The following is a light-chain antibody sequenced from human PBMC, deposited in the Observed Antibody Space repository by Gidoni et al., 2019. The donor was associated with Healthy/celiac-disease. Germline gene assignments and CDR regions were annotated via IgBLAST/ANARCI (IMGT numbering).Light chain of an antibody. CDR1: RSNIGSNT. CDR3: AAWDDSLNGYV. CDR2: SNN. V-gene: IGLV1-44*01. J-gene: IGLJ1*01. Sequence: QSVLTQPPSASGTPGQRVTISCSGSRSNIGSNTVNWYQQLPGTAPKLLSYSNNQRPSGVPDRFSGSKSGTSASLAISGLQSEDEADYYCAAWDDSLNGYVFGTGTKVTVL.